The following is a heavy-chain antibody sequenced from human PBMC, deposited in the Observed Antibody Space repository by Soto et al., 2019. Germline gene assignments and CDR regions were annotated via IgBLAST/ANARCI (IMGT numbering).Heavy chain of an antibody. V-gene: IGHV4-31*03. CDR2: IYYSGST. CDR3: ARDLRMPGAFDI. J-gene: IGHJ3*02. Sequence: SSETLSLTCTVSGGSISSGGYYWSWIRQHPGKGLEWIGYIYYSGSTYYNPSLKSRVTISVDTSKNQFSLKLSSVTAEDTAVYYCARDLRMPGAFDIWGQGTMVTVSS. CDR1: GGSISSGGYY. D-gene: IGHD4-17*01.